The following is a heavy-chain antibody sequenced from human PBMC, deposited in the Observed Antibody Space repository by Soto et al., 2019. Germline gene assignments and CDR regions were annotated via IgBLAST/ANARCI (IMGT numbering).Heavy chain of an antibody. V-gene: IGHV3-43*01. CDR2: ISWDGGST. CDR3: ANGLHIVVVTAPMDV. Sequence: PGGSLRLSCAASGFTFDDYTMHWVRQAPGKGLEWVSLISWDGGSTYYADSVKGRFTISRDNSKNSLYLQMNSLRTEDTALYYCANGLHIVVVTAPMDVWGQGTTVTSP. J-gene: IGHJ6*02. CDR1: GFTFDDYT. D-gene: IGHD2-21*02.